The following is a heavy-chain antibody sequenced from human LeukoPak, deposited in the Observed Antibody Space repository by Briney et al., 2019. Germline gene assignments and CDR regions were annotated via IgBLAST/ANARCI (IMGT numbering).Heavy chain of an antibody. J-gene: IGHJ4*02. V-gene: IGHV4-59*01. Sequence: SETLSLTCTVSGGSINSYYWSWIRQPPGKGLEWIGYIYYSGTTSYYPSFKNRVTISVDTSKNQFSLNLNSVTAADTAMYYCARAKNRLGIRSHLDYWGQGILVTVSS. D-gene: IGHD7-27*01. CDR2: IYYSGTT. CDR3: ARAKNRLGIRSHLDY. CDR1: GGSINSYY.